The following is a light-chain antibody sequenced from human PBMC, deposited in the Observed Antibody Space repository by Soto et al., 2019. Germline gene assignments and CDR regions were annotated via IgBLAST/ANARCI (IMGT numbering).Light chain of an antibody. CDR1: EDISYW. J-gene: IGKJ2*01. V-gene: IGKV1D-12*01. CDR3: QQANSFPYT. Sequence: DIQMTQTPSSVSASVGDRVTITCRASEDISYWVAWYQQKPGKAPKLLIHAASSLHSGVPSRFSGSGSGTDFTLTITGLLPEDFATYYCQQANSFPYTFGQGTKVDMK. CDR2: AAS.